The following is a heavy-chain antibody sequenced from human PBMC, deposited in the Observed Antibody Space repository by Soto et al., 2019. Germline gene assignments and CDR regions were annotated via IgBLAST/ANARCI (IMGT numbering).Heavy chain of an antibody. CDR2: INHSGST. Sequence: QVQLQQWGAGLLKPSETLSLTCAVYGGSFSGYYWSWIRQPPGKGLEWIGEINHSGSTNYNPSLKSRVNISVDTSKNQFSLKLSSVTAADTAVYYCARGGSGRLYYYGGMDVWGQGTTVTVSS. D-gene: IGHD3-10*01. CDR3: ARGGSGRLYYYGGMDV. CDR1: GGSFSGYY. V-gene: IGHV4-34*01. J-gene: IGHJ6*02.